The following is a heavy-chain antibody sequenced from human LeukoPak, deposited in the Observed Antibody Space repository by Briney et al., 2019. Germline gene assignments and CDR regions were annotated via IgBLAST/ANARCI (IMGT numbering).Heavy chain of an antibody. CDR2: IYYSGST. Sequence: PSETLSLTCTVSGGSISSYYWSWIRQPPGKGLEWIGYIYYSGSTDYNPSLKSRVTISVDTSKNQFSLRLSSVTAADTAVYYCARLASGYYILDYWGQGTLVTVSS. J-gene: IGHJ4*02. CDR1: GGSISSYY. D-gene: IGHD3-22*01. V-gene: IGHV4-59*08. CDR3: ARLASGYYILDY.